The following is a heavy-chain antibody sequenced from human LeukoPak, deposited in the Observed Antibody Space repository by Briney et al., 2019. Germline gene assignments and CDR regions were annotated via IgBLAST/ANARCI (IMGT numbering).Heavy chain of an antibody. Sequence: PSETLSLTCTVSGGSISSGGYYWGWIRQPPGKGLEWIGSIHNSGTSYYNPSLRSRVTISVDTSKNQISLKLKSVTAADTAVYYCARQGHFGSGSYYWGQGTLVTVSS. CDR3: ARQGHFGSGSYY. J-gene: IGHJ4*02. V-gene: IGHV4-39*01. D-gene: IGHD3-10*01. CDR1: GGSISSGGYY. CDR2: IHNSGTS.